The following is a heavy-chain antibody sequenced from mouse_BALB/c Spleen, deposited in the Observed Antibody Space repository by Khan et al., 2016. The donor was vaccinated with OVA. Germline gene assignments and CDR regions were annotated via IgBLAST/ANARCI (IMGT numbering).Heavy chain of an antibody. CDR1: GYSITSGYG. CDR3: ARTARIKY. D-gene: IGHD1-2*01. V-gene: IGHV3-2*02. J-gene: IGHJ2*01. Sequence: EVQLQESGPGLVKPSQSLSLTCTVTGYSITSGYGWNWIRQFPGNKLEWMGYISYSGSTNYNPSLKSRISLTRDTSKHQFFLQLTSVTTEDTATYYCARTARIKYWGQGTTLTVSS. CDR2: ISYSGST.